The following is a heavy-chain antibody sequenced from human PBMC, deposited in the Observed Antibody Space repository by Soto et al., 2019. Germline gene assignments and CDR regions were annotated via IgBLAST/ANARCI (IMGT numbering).Heavy chain of an antibody. CDR3: AREGETMVRGVIYNWFDP. CDR2: IDYSGST. D-gene: IGHD3-10*01. V-gene: IGHV4-31*03. CDR1: GGSISSGGYY. J-gene: IGHJ5*02. Sequence: QVQLQESGPGLVKPSQTLSLTCTVSGGSISSGGYYWSWIRQHPGKGLEWIGYIDYSGSTYYNPSLKSRVTISVDTSKNQFSLKLSSVTAADTAVYYCAREGETMVRGVIYNWFDPWGQGTLVTVSS.